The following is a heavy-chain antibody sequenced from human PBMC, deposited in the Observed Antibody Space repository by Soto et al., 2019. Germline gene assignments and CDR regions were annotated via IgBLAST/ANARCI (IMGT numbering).Heavy chain of an antibody. CDR2: FWYDGSNK. D-gene: IGHD1-7*01. J-gene: IGHJ4*02. Sequence: QKYLVESGGGVVQPGGSLRLSCVASGSIFSAYGRHWVRRAPAKGLEWVAVFWYDGSNKYYADSVKGRFTISKDNSKNMLYLQMDSLRAEDTAVYYCARDGIGGTVFRGFCDYWGQGTLVTVSS. CDR1: GSIFSAYG. CDR3: ARDGIGGTVFRGFCDY. V-gene: IGHV3-33*01.